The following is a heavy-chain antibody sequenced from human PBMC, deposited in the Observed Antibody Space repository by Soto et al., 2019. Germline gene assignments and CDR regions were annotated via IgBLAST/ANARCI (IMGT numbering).Heavy chain of an antibody. CDR2: IYNRGST. J-gene: IGHJ5*02. Sequence: QVQLQESVPGLVKPSQTLSLTCTVSGASISSDDYYWSWFLQPPGNVLEWIGYIYNRGSTKYNPSLGRRVNMFLDTSKNQFSLRLSPVTAADTAVYYCAREPFDILGHWFAPWGLGALVTVSS. V-gene: IGHV4-30-4*01. CDR3: AREPFDILGHWFAP. CDR1: GASISSDDYY. D-gene: IGHD2-21*01.